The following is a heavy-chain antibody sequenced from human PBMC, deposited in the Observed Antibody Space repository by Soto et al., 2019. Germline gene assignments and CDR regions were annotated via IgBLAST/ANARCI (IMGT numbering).Heavy chain of an antibody. D-gene: IGHD2-21*02. Sequence: SQTLSLTCAISGDSVSSNSATWNCIRQSPSRGLEWLGRTYYRSKWYNDYAVSVKSRITINPDTSKNQFSLQLNSVTPEDTAVYYCARGRIPTAQEWLLSDTDSKIYWMDVWGQGTTVTVSS. CDR1: GDSVSSNSAT. J-gene: IGHJ6*02. V-gene: IGHV6-1*01. CDR3: ARGRIPTAQEWLLSDTDSKIYWMDV. CDR2: TYYRSKWYN.